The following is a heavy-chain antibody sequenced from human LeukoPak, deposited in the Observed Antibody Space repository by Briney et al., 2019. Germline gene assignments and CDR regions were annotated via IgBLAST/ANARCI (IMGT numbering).Heavy chain of an antibody. J-gene: IGHJ4*02. D-gene: IGHD1-14*01. V-gene: IGHV4-59*01. CDR3: ARLTEDYYFDY. CDR1: GDSISSYY. CDR2: IYYSGST. Sequence: SETLSLTCTVSGDSISSYYWTWIRQPPGKGLEWIGHIYYSGSTNYNPSLKSRVTISVDTSKNQFSLKLSSVTAVDTAVYYCARLTEDYYFDYWGQGTLVTVSS.